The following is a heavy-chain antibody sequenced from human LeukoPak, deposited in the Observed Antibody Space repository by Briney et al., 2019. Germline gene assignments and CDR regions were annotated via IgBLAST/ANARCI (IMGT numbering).Heavy chain of an antibody. Sequence: LSLMHTIWDGAVNSPDDYRGWIRQTPGKGLEWIGYIYYSGSTYYNPSLKSRVTISVDTSKNQFSLKLSSVTAADTAVYYCARGGYDFRYFDPWGQGTLVTVSS. CDR1: DGAVNSPDDY. V-gene: IGHV4-30-4*01. CDR3: ARGGYDFRYFDP. D-gene: IGHD5-12*01. J-gene: IGHJ5*02. CDR2: IYYSGST.